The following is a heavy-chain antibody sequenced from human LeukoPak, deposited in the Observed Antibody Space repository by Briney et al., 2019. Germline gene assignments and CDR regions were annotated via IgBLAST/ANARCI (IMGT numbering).Heavy chain of an antibody. CDR1: GGSINNDFNY. CDR2: IYSSGNT. V-gene: IGHV4-61*02. Sequence: SETLSLTCTVSGGSINNDFNYWSWIRQPAGKGLEWIGRIYSSGNTKYHASLKSRVTISLDTSQNQFSLTLPAVTAADAAGYYCARGGIVATSRRYYALDVWGQGTTVTVSS. D-gene: IGHD5-12*01. J-gene: IGHJ6*02. CDR3: ARGGIVATSRRYYALDV.